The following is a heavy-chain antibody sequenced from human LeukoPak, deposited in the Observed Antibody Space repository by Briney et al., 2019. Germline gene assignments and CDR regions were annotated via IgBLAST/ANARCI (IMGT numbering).Heavy chain of an antibody. D-gene: IGHD2-2*01. J-gene: IGHJ4*02. CDR2: ISGSGGST. CDR3: AKDHGIVVVPAATHFDY. CDR1: GFTFSSYA. V-gene: IGHV3-23*01. Sequence: GGSLRLSCAASGFTFSSYAMSWVRQAPGKGLEWVPAISGSGGSTYYADSVKGRFTISRDNSKNTLYLQMNSLRAEDTAVYYCAKDHGIVVVPAATHFDYWGQGTLVTVSS.